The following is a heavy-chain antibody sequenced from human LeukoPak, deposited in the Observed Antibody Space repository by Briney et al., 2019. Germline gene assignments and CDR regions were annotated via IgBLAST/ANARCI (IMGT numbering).Heavy chain of an antibody. D-gene: IGHD6-6*01. J-gene: IGHJ4*02. V-gene: IGHV1-69*13. Sequence: ASVKVSCKASGGTFSTYASGWVRQAPGQGLEWMGGIIPVIDTTNYAQKFQGRVTITADESTSTAYMELSSLRSDDTAVYYCARGVPDAELVCDYWGQGTLVTVSS. CDR2: IIPVIDTT. CDR1: GGTFSTYA. CDR3: ARGVPDAELVCDY.